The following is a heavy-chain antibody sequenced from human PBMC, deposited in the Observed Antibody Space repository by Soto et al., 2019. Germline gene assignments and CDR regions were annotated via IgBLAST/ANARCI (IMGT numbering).Heavy chain of an antibody. Sequence: GGSLRLSCAASGFTFSTDIMNWVRQAPGKGLEWVSSISSSSSYIYYADSVKGRFTISRDNAKNSLYLQMNSLRAEDTAVYYCARYDSSGYYWPYYYYGMDVWGQGTTVTVSS. CDR1: GFTFSTDI. J-gene: IGHJ6*02. V-gene: IGHV3-21*01. CDR3: ARYDSSGYYWPYYYYGMDV. CDR2: ISSSSSYI. D-gene: IGHD3-22*01.